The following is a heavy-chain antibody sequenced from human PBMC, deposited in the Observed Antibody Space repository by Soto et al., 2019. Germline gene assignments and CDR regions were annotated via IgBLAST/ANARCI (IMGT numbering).Heavy chain of an antibody. Sequence: QISLKESGPTLVKPTQTLKLTCSFSGFSLTTDGEGVGWVRQPPGEALEWLALIYWDDDERYSPSLKTRLTITKDPSKNQVVLIMTNMDPVDKATYYCAHSRNLITEDAQVGDFDYWGQGTLVTVSS. CDR1: GFSLTTDGEG. J-gene: IGHJ4*02. D-gene: IGHD3-10*01. CDR3: AHSRNLITEDAQVGDFDY. V-gene: IGHV2-5*02. CDR2: IYWDDDE.